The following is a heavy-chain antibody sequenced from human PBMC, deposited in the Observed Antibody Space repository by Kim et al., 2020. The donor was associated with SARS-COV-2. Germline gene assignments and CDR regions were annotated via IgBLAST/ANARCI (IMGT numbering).Heavy chain of an antibody. J-gene: IGHJ5*02. CDR1: GGSFSGYY. CDR3: ARTPTFQLERLTVDP. CDR2: INHSGST. V-gene: IGHV4-34*01. Sequence: SETLSLTCAVYGGSFSGYYWSWIRQPPGKGLEWIGEINHSGSTNYNPSLKSRVTISVDTSKNQFSLKLSSVTAADTAVYYCARTPTFQLERLTVDPWGQGTLVTVSS. D-gene: IGHD1-1*01.